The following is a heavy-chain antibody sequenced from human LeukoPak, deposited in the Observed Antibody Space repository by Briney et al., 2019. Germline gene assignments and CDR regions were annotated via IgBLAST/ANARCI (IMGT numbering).Heavy chain of an antibody. CDR1: GFTFSSYD. V-gene: IGHV3-64*02. Sequence: PGGSLRLSCAASGFTFSSYDLHWVRQAPGKGLEYVSATGSNGRTTFYADSVKGRFVISRDNSKNTVYLQMASLRGEDMAVYYCARGQTSPPDYFDYWGQGTLVTVSS. J-gene: IGHJ4*02. CDR3: ARGQTSPPDYFDY. CDR2: TGSNGRTT.